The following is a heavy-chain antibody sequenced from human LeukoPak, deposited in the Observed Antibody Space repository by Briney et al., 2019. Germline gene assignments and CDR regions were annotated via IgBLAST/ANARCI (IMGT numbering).Heavy chain of an antibody. V-gene: IGHV1-69*05. Sequence: GPSVTLASKASGYTFTGSDINLVRQAPAPGLEWMGGIIPIFGTANYAQKFHDRVTITTDESTSTAYIELSSLRSEDTAVYYCTKDSSSGAYWGQGTLVTVSS. CDR3: TKDSSSGAY. CDR2: IIPIFGTA. D-gene: IGHD6-6*01. J-gene: IGHJ4*02. CDR1: GYTFTGSD.